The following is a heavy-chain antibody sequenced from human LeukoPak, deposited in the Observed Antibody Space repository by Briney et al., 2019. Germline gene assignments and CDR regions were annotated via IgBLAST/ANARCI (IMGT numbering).Heavy chain of an antibody. D-gene: IGHD1-26*01. CDR3: AKKAQYNGNYPLDY. Sequence: GGSLRLSCAASGFTFTSYSMSWVRQAPGKGLEWVSGTSDRGDYTYYADSVKGRFTITRDNSKNTLYLQMNSLRAEDTALYFCAKKAQYNGNYPLDYWGQGTLVTVSS. CDR2: TSDRGDYT. V-gene: IGHV3-23*01. J-gene: IGHJ4*02. CDR1: GFTFTSYS.